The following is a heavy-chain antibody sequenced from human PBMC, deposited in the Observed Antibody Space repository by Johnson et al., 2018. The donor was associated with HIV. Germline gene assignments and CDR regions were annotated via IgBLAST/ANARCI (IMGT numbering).Heavy chain of an antibody. J-gene: IGHJ3*02. CDR3: AKDLSRPTLNAFDI. D-gene: IGHD4-11*01. Sequence: VQLVESGGGLVKPGGSLRISCAASGFTFSDYYMNWIRQVPGKGLQWISHISSSGNSIYYADSVKGRFTISRDNSKNTLYLQMNSLRAEDTAIYYCAKDLSRPTLNAFDIWGQGTMVTVSS. CDR2: ISSSGNSI. CDR1: GFTFSDYY. V-gene: IGHV3-11*04.